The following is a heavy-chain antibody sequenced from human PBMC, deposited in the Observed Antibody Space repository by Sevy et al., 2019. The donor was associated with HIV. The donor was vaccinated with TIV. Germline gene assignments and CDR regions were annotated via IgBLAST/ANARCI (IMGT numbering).Heavy chain of an antibody. V-gene: IGHV3-74*01. D-gene: IGHD1-26*01. CDR3: ARRPTDQSGSYWFDP. Sequence: QLGGPLRLSCAASGFTFSSYWMHWVRQAPGKGLVWVSRIKTDGSDTSYADSVKGRFTISRDNTKNTLYLQMNSLRAEDTAVYYCARRPTDQSGSYWFDPWGQGTLVTVSS. CDR1: GFTFSSYW. CDR2: IKTDGSDT. J-gene: IGHJ5*02.